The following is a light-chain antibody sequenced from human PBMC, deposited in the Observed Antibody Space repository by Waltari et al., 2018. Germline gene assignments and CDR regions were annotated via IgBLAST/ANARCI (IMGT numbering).Light chain of an antibody. CDR1: QSISSW. CDR2: KAS. J-gene: IGKJ1*01. CDR3: QHYNSYSPT. Sequence: DIQMTQPPSTLSASVGDRVTITCRASQSISSWLAWYQQRPGKAPNLLIYKASSLESGVPSRFSGSGSGTEFTLTISSLQPDDFATYYCQHYNSYSPTFGQGTKVEIK. V-gene: IGKV1-5*03.